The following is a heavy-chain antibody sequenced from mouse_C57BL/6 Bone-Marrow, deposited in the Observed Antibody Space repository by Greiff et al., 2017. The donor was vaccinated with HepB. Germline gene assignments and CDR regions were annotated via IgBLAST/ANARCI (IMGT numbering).Heavy chain of an antibody. CDR3: ARGGLLTTVVAFDC. CDR1: GYTFTSYW. D-gene: IGHD1-1*01. J-gene: IGHJ2*01. CDR2: IYPSDSET. Sequence: QVQLQQPGAELVRPGSSVKLSCKASGYTFTSYWMHWVKQRPIQGLEWIGNIYPSDSETHYNQKFKDKATLTVDKSSSTAYMQLSSLTSEDSAVYYCARGGLLTTVVAFDCWGQGTTLTVSS. V-gene: IGHV1-52*01.